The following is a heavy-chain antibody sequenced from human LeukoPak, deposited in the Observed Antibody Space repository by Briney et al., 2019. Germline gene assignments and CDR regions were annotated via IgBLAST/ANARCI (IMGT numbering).Heavy chain of an antibody. CDR1: GGSISSYY. CDR2: IYYSGST. CDR3: ARGSEWELHYYYYYGMDV. J-gene: IGHJ6*02. D-gene: IGHD1-26*01. V-gene: IGHV4-59*01. Sequence: SETLSLTCTVSGGSISSYYWSWIRQPPGKGLEWIGYIYYSGSTNYNPSLKSRVTISVDTSKNQFSLKLSSVTAADTAVYYCARGSEWELHYYYYYGMDVWGQGTTVTISS.